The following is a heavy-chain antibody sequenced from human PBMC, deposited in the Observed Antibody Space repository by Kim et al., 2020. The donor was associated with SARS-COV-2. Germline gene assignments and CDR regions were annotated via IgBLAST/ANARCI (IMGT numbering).Heavy chain of an antibody. CDR2: VPGSGANT. CDR1: GFTFSSYA. D-gene: IGHD2-8*02. Sequence: GGSLRLSCAASGFTFSSYAMSWVRQAPGKGLEWVSSVPGSGANTYYADSVKGRFTIFRDNSKNTLSLQMNNLRVEDTAVYYCAKRSAGGGGYFDSWGQGT. V-gene: IGHV3-23*01. J-gene: IGHJ4*02. CDR3: AKRSAGGGGYFDS.